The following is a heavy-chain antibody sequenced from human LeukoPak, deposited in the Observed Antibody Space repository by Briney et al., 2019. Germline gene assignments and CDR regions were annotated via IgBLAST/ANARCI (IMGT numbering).Heavy chain of an antibody. V-gene: IGHV3-30*18. CDR1: GFTFSSYG. J-gene: IGHJ3*02. CDR3: ANERMSGSCDAFDI. CDR2: ISYDGSNK. D-gene: IGHD1-26*01. Sequence: TGGSLRLSCAVSGFTFSSYGMHWVRQAPGKGLEWVAVISYDGSNKYYAGSVKGRFTISRDNSKNTLYLQMNSLRAEDTAVYYCANERMSGSCDAFDIWGQGTMVTVSS.